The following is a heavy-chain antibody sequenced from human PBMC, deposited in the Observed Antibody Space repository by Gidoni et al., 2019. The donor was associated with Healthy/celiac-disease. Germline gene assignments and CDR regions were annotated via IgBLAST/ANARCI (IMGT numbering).Heavy chain of an antibody. CDR3: ARGGEEWLVPGYFQH. D-gene: IGHD6-19*01. CDR2: INPNSGGT. Sequence: QVQLVQSGAEVNKPGSSVKVSCKASGYTFTGYYMHWVRQAPGQGLEWMGWINPNSGGTNYAQKFQGWVTMTRDTSISTAYMELSRLRSDDTAVYYCARGGEEWLVPGYFQHWGQGTLVTVSS. V-gene: IGHV1-2*04. CDR1: GYTFTGYY. J-gene: IGHJ1*01.